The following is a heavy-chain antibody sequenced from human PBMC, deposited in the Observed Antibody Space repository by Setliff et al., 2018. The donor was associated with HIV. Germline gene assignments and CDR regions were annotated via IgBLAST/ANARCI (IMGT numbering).Heavy chain of an antibody. Sequence: SVKVSCKASGGTFSSYSISWVRQAPGQGLEWMGRILPIFGTRDYAQKFQGRVTITADKSKSTAYMELRSLRSEDTAVYYCAGDQVSMVRAVRLVAWGQGSLVTVS. D-gene: IGHD3-10*01. J-gene: IGHJ1*01. CDR2: ILPIFGTR. CDR1: GGTFSSYS. CDR3: AGDQVSMVRAVRLVA. V-gene: IGHV1-69*06.